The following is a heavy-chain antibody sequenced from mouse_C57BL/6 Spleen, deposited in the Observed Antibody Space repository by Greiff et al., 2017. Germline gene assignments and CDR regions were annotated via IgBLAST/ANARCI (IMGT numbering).Heavy chain of an antibody. CDR1: GFTFSSYA. V-gene: IGHV5-4*03. CDR2: ISDGGSYT. J-gene: IGHJ2*01. D-gene: IGHD1-1*01. CDR3: ARGGITTVVVFDY. Sequence: DVMLVESGGGLVKPGGSLKLSCAASGFTFSSYAMSWVRQTPEKRLEWVATISDGGSYTYYPDNVKGRFTISRDNAKNNLYLQMSRLKSEDTAMYYCARGGITTVVVFDYWGQGTTLTVSS.